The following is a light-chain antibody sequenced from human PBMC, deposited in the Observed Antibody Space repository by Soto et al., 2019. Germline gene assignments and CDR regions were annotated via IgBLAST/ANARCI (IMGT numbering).Light chain of an antibody. CDR1: QDINNY. Sequence: DIQMTQSPSSLSASVGDRVTITCRASQDINNYLAWYQQKPGKPPKLLIYAACTLQSGVPSRFSGGGSGTDFTLTINSLQPEDVATYYCQRYNNGPPVTFGPGTKV. CDR3: QRYNNGPPVT. J-gene: IGKJ3*01. CDR2: AAC. V-gene: IGKV1-27*01.